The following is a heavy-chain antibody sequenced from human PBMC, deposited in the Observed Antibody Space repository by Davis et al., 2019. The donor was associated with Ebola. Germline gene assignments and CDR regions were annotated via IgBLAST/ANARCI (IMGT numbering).Heavy chain of an antibody. J-gene: IGHJ4*02. CDR2: ISGSGGCT. V-gene: IGHV3-23*01. CDR3: AKDGYYYDSSGYYYGGPFDY. Sequence: GGSLRLPCAASGFTFSSYAMSWVRQAPGKGRGWVSAISGSGGCTYYADSVKGRVTISRDNSKNTLYLQMNSLRAEDTAVYYCAKDGYYYDSSGYYYGGPFDYWGQGTLVTVSS. CDR1: GFTFSSYA. D-gene: IGHD3-22*01.